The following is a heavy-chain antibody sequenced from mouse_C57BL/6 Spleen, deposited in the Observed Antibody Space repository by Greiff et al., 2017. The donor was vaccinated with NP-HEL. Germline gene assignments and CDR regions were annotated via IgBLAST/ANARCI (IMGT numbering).Heavy chain of an antibody. CDR3: ARWGLKGAY. J-gene: IGHJ3*01. V-gene: IGHV1-26*01. CDR1: GYTFTDYY. CDR2: INPNNGGT. Sequence: EVQLQQSGPELVKPGASVKISCKASGYTFTDYYMNWVKQSHGKSLEWIGDINPNNGGTSYNQKFKGKATLTVDKSSSTAYMELRSLTSEDSAVYYCARWGLKGAYWGQGTLVTVSA. D-gene: IGHD1-3*01.